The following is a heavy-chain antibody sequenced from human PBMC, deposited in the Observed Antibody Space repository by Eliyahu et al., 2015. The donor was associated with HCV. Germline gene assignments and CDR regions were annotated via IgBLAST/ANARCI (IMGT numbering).Heavy chain of an antibody. V-gene: IGHV3-30-3*01. CDR3: ARSAPYYYDSSGLFDY. D-gene: IGHD3-22*01. CDR2: ISYDGSNK. Sequence: QVQLVESGGGVVQPGRSLRLSCAASGFXFSSYAMHWVRQAPGKGLEWVAVISYDGSNKYYADSVKGRFTISRDNSKNTLYLQMNSLRAEDTAVYYCARSAPYYYDSSGLFDYWGQGTLVTVSS. CDR1: GFXFSSYA. J-gene: IGHJ4*02.